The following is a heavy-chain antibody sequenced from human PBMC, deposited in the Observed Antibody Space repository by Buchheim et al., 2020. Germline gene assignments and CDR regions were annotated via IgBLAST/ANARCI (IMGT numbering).Heavy chain of an antibody. J-gene: IGHJ4*02. Sequence: VQLVESGGGLVKPGGSLRLSCAASGFTFSDYYMSWIRQAPGKGLEWVSRMNSDGSRTSYADSVKGRFTISRDNAKNTLYLQMNSLRAEDTAVYYCARAFHPYRYYHDSSGYLDYWGQGTL. CDR3: ARAFHPYRYYHDSSGYLDY. CDR2: MNSDGSRT. CDR1: GFTFSDYY. D-gene: IGHD3-22*01. V-gene: IGHV3-74*02.